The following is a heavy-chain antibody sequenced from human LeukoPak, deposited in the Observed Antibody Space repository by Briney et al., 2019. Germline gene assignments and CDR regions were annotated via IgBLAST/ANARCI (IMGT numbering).Heavy chain of an antibody. Sequence: SETLSLTCAVYGGSFSGYYWSWIRQPPGKGLEWIGEINHSGSTNYNPSLRSRVTLSVDTSKNQFSLNLNSVTAADTAVYYCARRGSGYSVVYWGLGTLVTVSS. CDR3: ARRGSGYSVVY. V-gene: IGHV4-34*01. D-gene: IGHD3-22*01. CDR1: GGSFSGYY. CDR2: INHSGST. J-gene: IGHJ4*02.